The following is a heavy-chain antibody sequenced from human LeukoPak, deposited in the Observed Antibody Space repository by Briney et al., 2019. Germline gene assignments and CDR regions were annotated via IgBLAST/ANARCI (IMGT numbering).Heavy chain of an antibody. Sequence: SETLSLTCTVSGGSVSSGSYYWSWIRQPPGKGLEWIGYIYYSGSTNYNPSLKSRVTISVDPSKNQFSLKLSSVTAADTAVYYCARAGAPAAGTFDPWGQGTLVSVSS. CDR2: IYYSGST. CDR3: ARAGAPAAGTFDP. J-gene: IGHJ5*02. CDR1: GGSVSSGSYY. D-gene: IGHD6-13*01. V-gene: IGHV4-61*01.